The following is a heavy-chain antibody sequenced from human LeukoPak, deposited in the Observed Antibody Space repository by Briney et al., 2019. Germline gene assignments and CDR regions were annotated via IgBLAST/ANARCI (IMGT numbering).Heavy chain of an antibody. J-gene: IGHJ4*02. CDR3: AKDRSQLVPNYFDY. CDR1: GFTFSSYG. Sequence: GGSLRLSCAASGFTFSSYGMHWVRQAPGKGLEWVAFIRYDGSNKYYADSVKGRFTISRDNSKNTLYLQMNSLRAEDTAVYYCAKDRSQLVPNYFDYWGQGTLVTVS. D-gene: IGHD6-13*01. CDR2: IRYDGSNK. V-gene: IGHV3-30*02.